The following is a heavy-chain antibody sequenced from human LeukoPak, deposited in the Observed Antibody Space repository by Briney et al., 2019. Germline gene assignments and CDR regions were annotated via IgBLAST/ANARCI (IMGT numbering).Heavy chain of an antibody. J-gene: IGHJ4*02. V-gene: IGHV3-23*01. CDR3: AKDLRVLELLPHERSSY. Sequence: PGGSLRLSCAASGFTFSSYAMSWVRQAPGKGLEWVSAISGSGGSTYYADSVKGRFTISRDNSKNTLYLQMNSLRAEDTAVYYCAKDLRVLELLPHERSSYWGQGTLVTVSS. D-gene: IGHD3-3*01. CDR1: GFTFSSYA. CDR2: ISGSGGST.